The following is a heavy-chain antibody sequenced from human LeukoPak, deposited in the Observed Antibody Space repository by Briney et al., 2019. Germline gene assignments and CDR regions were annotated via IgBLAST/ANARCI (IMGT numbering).Heavy chain of an antibody. J-gene: IGHJ4*02. CDR1: GFTFSSYG. CDR3: ARELPPLEKYYFDY. Sequence: GRSLRLSCAASGFTFSSYGMHWVRQAPGKGLEWVAVISYDGSNKYYADSVKGRFTISRDNSKNTLSLQMNSLRAEDTAVYYCARELPPLEKYYFDYWGQGTLVTVSS. V-gene: IGHV3-30*03. D-gene: IGHD3-3*01. CDR2: ISYDGSNK.